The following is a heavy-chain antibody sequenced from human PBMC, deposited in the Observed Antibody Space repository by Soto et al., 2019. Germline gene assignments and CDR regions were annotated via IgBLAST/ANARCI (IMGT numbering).Heavy chain of an antibody. D-gene: IGHD5-18*01. Sequence: GGSLRLSCSVSGFTFSSYGMHWVRQAPGKGLEWVAVISYDGSNKYYADSVKGRFTISRDNSKNTLYLQMNSLRAEDTAVYYCGKVLQRGGGYIPPFYFDGWGEGTLVTVPS. CDR1: GFTFSSYG. J-gene: IGHJ4*02. V-gene: IGHV3-30*18. CDR2: ISYDGSNK. CDR3: GKVLQRGGGYIPPFYFDG.